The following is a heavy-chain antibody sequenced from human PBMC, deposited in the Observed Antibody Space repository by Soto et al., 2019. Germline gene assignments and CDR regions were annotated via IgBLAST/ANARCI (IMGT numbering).Heavy chain of an antibody. CDR2: ISSSSSYI. Sequence: EVQLVESGGGLVKPGGSLRLSCAASGFTFSSYSMNWVRQAPGKGLEWVSSISSSSSYIYYADSVKGRFTISRDNAKNSLYLQMNSLRAEDTAVYYCARDLEWNYYNGMDVWGQGTTVTVSS. CDR1: GFTFSSYS. J-gene: IGHJ6*02. CDR3: ARDLEWNYYNGMDV. D-gene: IGHD1-1*01. V-gene: IGHV3-21*01.